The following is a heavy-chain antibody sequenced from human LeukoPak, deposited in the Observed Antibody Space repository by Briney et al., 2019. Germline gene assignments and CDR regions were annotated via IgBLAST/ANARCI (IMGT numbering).Heavy chain of an antibody. CDR2: IKSKAYGGTT. CDR1: GFNFGDYS. D-gene: IGHD2/OR15-2a*01. Sequence: GGSLRLSCRTSGFNFGDYSMNWVRQAPGKGLEWVGHIKSKAYGGTTEYAASVKGRFTISRDDSESTAYLQMNSLKTEDTAIYYCTRIEIYYFDYWGQGTLVTVS. CDR3: TRIEIYYFDY. V-gene: IGHV3-49*04. J-gene: IGHJ4*02.